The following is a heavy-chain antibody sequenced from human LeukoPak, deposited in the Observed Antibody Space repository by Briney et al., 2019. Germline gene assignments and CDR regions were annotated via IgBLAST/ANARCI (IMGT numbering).Heavy chain of an antibody. Sequence: WGSLRLSCAASGFTFSNFGFHWVRQAPGKGLEWVAFIRSDESHKWYGDSVKGRFTISKDNSKNTLYLQMTSLRVEDTAIYYCAKEESTGGSFLDVWGKGTTVTISS. V-gene: IGHV3-30*02. J-gene: IGHJ6*04. D-gene: IGHD3-16*01. CDR3: AKEESTGGSFLDV. CDR1: GFTFSNFG. CDR2: IRSDESHK.